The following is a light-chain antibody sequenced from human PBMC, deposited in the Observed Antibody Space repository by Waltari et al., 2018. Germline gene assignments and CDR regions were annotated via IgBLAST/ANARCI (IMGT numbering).Light chain of an antibody. Sequence: QSALTQPASVSGSPGQSITISCTGTSSDVGSYNLVSWYQQHPGKAPKLMIYEVSKRPSGVDNRFSGSKSGNTASLTISGLQAEDEADYYCCSYAGSSTFVFGGGTKLTVL. V-gene: IGLV2-23*02. CDR1: SSDVGSYNL. J-gene: IGLJ2*01. CDR3: CSYAGSSTFV. CDR2: EVS.